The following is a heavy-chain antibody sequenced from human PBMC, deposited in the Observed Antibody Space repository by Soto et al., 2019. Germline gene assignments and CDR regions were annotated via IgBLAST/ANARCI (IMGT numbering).Heavy chain of an antibody. CDR1: GYTFTSYY. CDR2: INPSGGST. D-gene: IGHD2-2*01. V-gene: IGHV1-46*03. J-gene: IGHJ4*02. Sequence: QVQLVQSGAEVKKPGASVKVSCKASGYTFTSYYMHWVRQAPGQGLEWMGIINPSGGSTSYAQKFRGRVTMPRDTSTRTVYMELGSLRSEDTAVYYCARDLGAIVVVPAAHDWGQGTLVTVSS. CDR3: ARDLGAIVVVPAAHD.